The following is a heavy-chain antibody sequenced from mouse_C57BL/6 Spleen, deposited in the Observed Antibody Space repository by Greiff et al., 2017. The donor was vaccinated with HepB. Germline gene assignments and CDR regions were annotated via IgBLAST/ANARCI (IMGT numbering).Heavy chain of an antibody. J-gene: IGHJ2*01. CDR2: IDPSDSYT. Sequence: QVQLKQSGAELVMPGASVKLSCKASGYTFTSYWMHWVKQRPGQGLEWIGEIDPSDSYTNYNQKFKGKSTLTVDKSSSTAYMQLSSLTSEDSAVYYCARNYGSTLDYWGQGTTLTVSS. CDR1: GYTFTSYW. V-gene: IGHV1-69*01. CDR3: ARNYGSTLDY. D-gene: IGHD1-1*01.